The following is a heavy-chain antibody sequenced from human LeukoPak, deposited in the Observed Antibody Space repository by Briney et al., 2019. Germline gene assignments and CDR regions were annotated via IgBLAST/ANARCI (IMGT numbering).Heavy chain of an antibody. J-gene: IGHJ6*02. CDR3: ASTHVEMATIGLWKPNPDYYYYYGMDV. CDR2: TRGSGGST. CDR1: GLTFSSYA. Sequence: GGSLRLSCAASGLTFSSYAMSWVRQAPGKGLEWVSATRGSGGSTYYADSVKGRFTISRDNSKNTLYLQMNSLRAEDTAVYYCASTHVEMATIGLWKPNPDYYYYYGMDVWGQGTTVTVSS. D-gene: IGHD5-24*01. V-gene: IGHV3-23*01.